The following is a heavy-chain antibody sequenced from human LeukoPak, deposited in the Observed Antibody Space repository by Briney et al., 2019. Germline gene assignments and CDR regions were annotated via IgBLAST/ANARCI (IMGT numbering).Heavy chain of an antibody. CDR1: GFRFEDYA. J-gene: IGHJ6*03. Sequence: GGSLRLSCVASGFRFEDYAMHWVRHAPGRGLEWVSGISWNSGTKGYADSVKGRFSISRDNSKNTLYLQMNSLRVEDTAVYYCAKATYCSSSSCKPGLYYYYYMDVWGKGTTVTVSS. CDR2: ISWNSGTK. V-gene: IGHV3-9*01. D-gene: IGHD2-2*01. CDR3: AKATYCSSSSCKPGLYYYYYMDV.